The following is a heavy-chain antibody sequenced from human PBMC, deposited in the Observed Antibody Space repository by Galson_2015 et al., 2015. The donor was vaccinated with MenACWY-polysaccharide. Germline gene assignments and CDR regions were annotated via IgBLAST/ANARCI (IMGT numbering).Heavy chain of an antibody. V-gene: IGHV1-18*01. Sequence: SVKVSCKASGYTFSTYGISWVRQAPGQGLQWVGWISAYSGDIKYAQRFQDRVSMTTDRSTSTANLELRSLTSDDTAVYYCARDRGVPAGVLGRSMWFDPWGQGTLVTVSS. D-gene: IGHD2-2*01. CDR3: ARDRGVPAGVLGRSMWFDP. J-gene: IGHJ5*02. CDR1: GYTFSTYG. CDR2: ISAYSGDI.